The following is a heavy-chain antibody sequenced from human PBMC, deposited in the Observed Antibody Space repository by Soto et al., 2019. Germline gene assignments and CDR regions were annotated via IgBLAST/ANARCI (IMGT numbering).Heavy chain of an antibody. Sequence: SESLSLTCTVSGGSISSGGYYWSWIRQHPGKGLEWIGYIYYSGSTYYNPSLKSRVTISVDTSKNQFSLKLSSVTAADTAVYYCARERGSSSSVWFDPWGQGTLVTVSS. D-gene: IGHD6-6*01. J-gene: IGHJ5*02. CDR3: ARERGSSSSVWFDP. CDR2: IYYSGST. V-gene: IGHV4-31*03. CDR1: GGSISSGGYY.